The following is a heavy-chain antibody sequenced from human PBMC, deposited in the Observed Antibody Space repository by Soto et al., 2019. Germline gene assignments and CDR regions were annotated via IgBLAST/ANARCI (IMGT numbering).Heavy chain of an antibody. V-gene: IGHV3-7*03. D-gene: IGHD4-4*01. Sequence: LRLSCAASGFNFNTSWMYWVRRAPGKGLEWVANIDTDGSRKNYVDSVKGRFIISRDNAKNSLFLQMNSLRADDTAVYYCGRVRRRGNYANGGGDWGQGTTVTVSS. CDR1: GFNFNTSW. CDR2: IDTDGSRK. J-gene: IGHJ4*02. CDR3: GRVRRRGNYANGGGD.